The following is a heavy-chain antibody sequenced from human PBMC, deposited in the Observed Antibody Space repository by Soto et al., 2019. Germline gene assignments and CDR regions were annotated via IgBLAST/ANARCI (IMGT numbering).Heavy chain of an antibody. Sequence: PSETLSLTCTVSGGSISSGDNYWSWIRQPPGKGLEWIAYIYYSGSTYYTPSLKSRVTISLDTSKNQFSLKLSSVTAADTAVYYCARARIGRGQLLYKIYHYYCGMDVWGQGTT. J-gene: IGHJ6*02. CDR2: IYYSGST. CDR1: GGSISSGDNY. V-gene: IGHV4-30-4*01. CDR3: ARARIGRGQLLYKIYHYYCGMDV. D-gene: IGHD3-10*01.